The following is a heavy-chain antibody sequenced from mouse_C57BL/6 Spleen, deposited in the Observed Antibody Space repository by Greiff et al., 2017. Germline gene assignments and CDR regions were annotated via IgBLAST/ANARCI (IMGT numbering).Heavy chain of an antibody. D-gene: IGHD1-1*01. CDR1: GYTFTGYW. V-gene: IGHV1-9*01. CDR2: ILPGSGST. Sequence: QVQLQQSGAELMKPGATVKLSCKATGYTFTGYWIEWVKQRPGHGLEWIGEILPGSGSTNNNENFTGKATSTANTDTNTAYMQLSSLTAEDSAIYYCARSSVVEAAMDYWGQGTSVTVSS. J-gene: IGHJ4*01. CDR3: ARSSVVEAAMDY.